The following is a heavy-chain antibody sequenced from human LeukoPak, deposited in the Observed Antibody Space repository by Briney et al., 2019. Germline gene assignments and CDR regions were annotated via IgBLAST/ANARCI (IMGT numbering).Heavy chain of an antibody. CDR1: GFTFDDYG. V-gene: IGHV3-20*01. CDR3: ARVYQLYPYYYYMDV. Sequence: PGGSLRLSCAASGFTFDDYGMSWVRQAPGKGLEWVSGINWNGGSTGYADSVKGRFTISRDNAKNPLYLQMNSLRAEDTALYHCARVYQLYPYYYYMDVWGKGTTVTVSS. CDR2: INWNGGST. J-gene: IGHJ6*03. D-gene: IGHD2-8*01.